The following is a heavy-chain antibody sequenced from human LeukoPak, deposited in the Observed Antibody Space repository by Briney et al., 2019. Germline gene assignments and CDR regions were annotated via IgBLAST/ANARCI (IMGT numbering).Heavy chain of an antibody. V-gene: IGHV3-23*01. J-gene: IGHJ4*02. Sequence: GGSLRLSCAASGFTFSSYAMSWVRQAPGKGLEWVSGIVGGGGSSYYADSVKGRFTISRDNSKNTLYLQMNSLRAEDTAVYYCAKDSCSGGSCYLDYWGQGTLVTVSS. D-gene: IGHD2-15*01. CDR3: AKDSCSGGSCYLDY. CDR2: IVGGGGSS. CDR1: GFTFSSYA.